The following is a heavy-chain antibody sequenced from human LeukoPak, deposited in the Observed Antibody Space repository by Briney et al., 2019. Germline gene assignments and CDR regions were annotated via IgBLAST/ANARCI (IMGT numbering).Heavy chain of an antibody. Sequence: GGSLRLSCAASGFTFSSYAMHWVRQAPGKGLEYVSAISSNGGSTYYANSVKGRFTISRDNSKNTLYLQMGSLRAEDMAVYYCAISSGWANYFDYWGQGTLVTVSS. CDR2: ISSNGGST. D-gene: IGHD6-19*01. CDR3: AISSGWANYFDY. CDR1: GFTFSSYA. V-gene: IGHV3-64*01. J-gene: IGHJ4*02.